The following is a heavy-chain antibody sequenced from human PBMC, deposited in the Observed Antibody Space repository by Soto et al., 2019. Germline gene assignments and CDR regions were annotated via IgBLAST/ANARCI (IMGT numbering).Heavy chain of an antibody. CDR1: GFTFSSYE. J-gene: IGHJ4*02. CDR2: ISSSGSTI. V-gene: IGHV3-48*03. D-gene: IGHD3-3*01. CDR3: ARAKHYDFWSGYQNFDY. Sequence: GSLRLSCAASGFTFSSYEMNWVRQAPGKGLEWVSYISSSGSTIYYADSVKGRFTISRDNAKNSLYLQMNSLRAEDTAVYYCARAKHYDFWSGYQNFDYWGQGTLVTVSS.